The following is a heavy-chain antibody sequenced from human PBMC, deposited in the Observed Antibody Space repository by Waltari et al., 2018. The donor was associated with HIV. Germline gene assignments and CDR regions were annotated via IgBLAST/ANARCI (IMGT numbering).Heavy chain of an antibody. CDR3: ARERGGKYNYYYYGMDV. J-gene: IGHJ6*02. CDR1: GGSVTSGSYY. V-gene: IGHV4-61*03. CDR2: FYYRGSP. Sequence: QVQLQESGPGLVKPSETLSLTCSVSGGSVTSGSYYWSWIRQPPGKGLEWIGYFYYRGSPNYNPSLKRRVTISLDTSKNNFSLRLSSVTAADTAVYYCARERGGKYNYYYYGMDVWGQGTTVTVSS. D-gene: IGHD1-20*01.